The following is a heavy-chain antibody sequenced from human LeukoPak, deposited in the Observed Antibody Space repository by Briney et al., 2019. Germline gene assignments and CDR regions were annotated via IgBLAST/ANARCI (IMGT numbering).Heavy chain of an antibody. V-gene: IGHV3-21*01. D-gene: IGHD6-13*01. J-gene: IGHJ4*02. CDR3: ARAEGIAAAGSDFDY. CDR1: GFTFSSYS. CDR2: ISSSSSYI. Sequence: GGSLRLSCAASGFTFSSYSMNWVRQAPGKRLEWVSSISSSSSYIYYADSVKGRFTISRHNAKNSLYLQMNSPTAEDTAVYYCARAEGIAAAGSDFDYWGRGTLVTVSS.